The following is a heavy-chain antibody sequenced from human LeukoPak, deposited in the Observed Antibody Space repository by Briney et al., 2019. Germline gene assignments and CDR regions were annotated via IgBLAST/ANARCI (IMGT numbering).Heavy chain of an antibody. V-gene: IGHV4-31*03. J-gene: IGHJ4*02. CDR3: ARDSHRRRGSAIDY. CDR1: GGSISSGGYY. Sequence: SETLSLTCTVSGGSISSGGYYWSWIRQHPGKGLEWIGYIYYSGSTYYNPSLKSRVTISVDTSKNQFSLKLSSVTAADTAVYYCARDSHRRRGSAIDYWGQGTLVTVSS. CDR2: IYYSGST. D-gene: IGHD3-10*01.